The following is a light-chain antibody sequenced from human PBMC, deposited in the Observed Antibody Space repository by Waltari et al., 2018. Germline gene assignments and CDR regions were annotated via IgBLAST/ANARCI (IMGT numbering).Light chain of an antibody. Sequence: QSVLTQPPSVSGAPGQRVIIPCTGSSSNIGSNHAVTCYKQLPGTAPKLLMYGTANRPSGVPDRFSGSKSGMSASLAITGLQADDEADYYCQSYDSSLRGRVFGGGTKLTVL. CDR2: GTA. V-gene: IGLV1-40*01. J-gene: IGLJ3*02. CDR3: QSYDSSLRGRV. CDR1: SSNIGSNHA.